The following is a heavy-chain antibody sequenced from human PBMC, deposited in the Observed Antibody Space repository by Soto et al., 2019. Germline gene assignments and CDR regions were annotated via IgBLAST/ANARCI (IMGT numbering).Heavy chain of an antibody. CDR2: IYYSGST. D-gene: IGHD2-8*01. V-gene: IGHV4-59*01. CDR1: GGSISSYY. Sequence: SETLSLTCTVSGGSISSYYWSWIRQPPGKGLEWIGYIYYSGSTNYNPSLKSRVTISVDTSKNQFSLKLSSVTAADTAVYYCAREGYCTKGVCYNGWFDPWGQGTLVTVSS. CDR3: AREGYCTKGVCYNGWFDP. J-gene: IGHJ5*02.